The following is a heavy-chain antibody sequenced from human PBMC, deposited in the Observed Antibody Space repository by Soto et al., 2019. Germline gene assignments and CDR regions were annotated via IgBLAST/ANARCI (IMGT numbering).Heavy chain of an antibody. J-gene: IGHJ6*02. CDR1: GGSFNNYA. Sequence: QVHLVQSGAEVKKPGSSVKVSCKTSGGSFNNYAVSWVRQAPGQGLEWMGGIIPNFDTPNYAQKFQDRVTIIADESTSTVYIELRRLRSNDTAVYYCAVAMVREILIFESSGMHVWGQGTTVIVSS. CDR2: IIPNFDTP. CDR3: AVAMVREILIFESSGMHV. D-gene: IGHD3-10*01. V-gene: IGHV1-69*01.